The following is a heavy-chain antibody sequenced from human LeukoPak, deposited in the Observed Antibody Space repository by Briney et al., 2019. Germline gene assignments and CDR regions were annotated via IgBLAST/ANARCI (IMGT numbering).Heavy chain of an antibody. CDR3: ARALPSTGYSYGYFDY. D-gene: IGHD5-18*01. Sequence: SETLSLICAVSGGSVIGYYWSWIRQPPGKVLEGIGYICCSGSTNYNPSLKSRVTISLDTSKNQFSLRLSSVTAADTAVYYCARALPSTGYSYGYFDYWGQGTLVTVSS. V-gene: IGHV4-59*02. CDR2: ICCSGST. CDR1: GGSVIGYY. J-gene: IGHJ4*02.